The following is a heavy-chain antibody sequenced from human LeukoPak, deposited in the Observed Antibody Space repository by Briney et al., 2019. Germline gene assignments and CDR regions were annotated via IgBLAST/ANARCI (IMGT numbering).Heavy chain of an antibody. J-gene: IGHJ4*02. D-gene: IGHD6-13*01. CDR2: IYYSGST. CDR1: GGSISSYY. Sequence: SETLSLTCTVSGGSISSYYWSWIRQPPGKGLGWIGYIYYSGSTNYNPSLKSRVTISVDTSKNQFSLKLSSVTAADTAVYYCARVPGIAAAGYFDYWGQGTLVTVSS. V-gene: IGHV4-59*01. CDR3: ARVPGIAAAGYFDY.